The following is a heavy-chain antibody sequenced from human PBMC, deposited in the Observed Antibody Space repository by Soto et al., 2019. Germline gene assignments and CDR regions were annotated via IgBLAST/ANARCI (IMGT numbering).Heavy chain of an antibody. J-gene: IGHJ1*01. CDR3: AATYSSGPFGEEYFQH. D-gene: IGHD6-19*01. CDR2: ISYDGSNK. V-gene: IGHV3-30-3*01. CDR1: GFTFSSYA. Sequence: QVQLVESGGGVVQPGRSLRLSCAASGFTFSSYAMHWVRQAPGKGLEWVAVISYDGSNKYYADSVKGRFTISRDNSKKTLYLQMNSLRAEDTAVYYCAATYSSGPFGEEYFQHWGQGTLVTVSS.